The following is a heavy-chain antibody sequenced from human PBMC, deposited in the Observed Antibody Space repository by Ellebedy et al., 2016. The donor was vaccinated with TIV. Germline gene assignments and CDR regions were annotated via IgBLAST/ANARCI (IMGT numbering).Heavy chain of an antibody. D-gene: IGHD1-14*01. CDR3: ARGRSGTYIHHAFDC. V-gene: IGHV3-23*01. Sequence: PGGSLRLSCAASGFTFSSYAMSWVRQAPGKGLEWVSTISNTGSRTYYADSVKGRFTISRDNSKNTLYLQMTSLGAEDTAIYYCARGRSGTYIHHAFDCWGQGTLVTVSS. CDR2: ISNTGSRT. CDR1: GFTFSSYA. J-gene: IGHJ4*02.